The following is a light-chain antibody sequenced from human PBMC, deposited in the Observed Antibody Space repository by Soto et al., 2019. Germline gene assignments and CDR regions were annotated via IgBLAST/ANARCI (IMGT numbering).Light chain of an antibody. CDR1: QSVGRDY. CDR3: QQYASSPLT. Sequence: EIVLTQSPGTLSLSPGERATLSCRASQSVGRDYLAWYQQKPGQAHRLLIYHASSRATGIPDRFSGSGSGTDFTLTISRLEPEDFAEFYCQQYASSPLTLGGGTKVEIK. J-gene: IGKJ4*01. CDR2: HAS. V-gene: IGKV3-20*01.